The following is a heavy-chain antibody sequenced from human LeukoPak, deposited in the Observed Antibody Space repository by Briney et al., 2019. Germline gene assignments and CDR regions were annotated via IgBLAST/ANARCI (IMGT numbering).Heavy chain of an antibody. CDR1: GFRFSSYT. CDR2: ISGSGAGT. Sequence: GGSLRLSCAASGFRFSSYTMSWVRQAPGKGLEWVSDISGSGAGTYYADSVKGRFTISRDNSKNTLHLQMSSLGADDTAVYYCAKLTDSWGQGTLVSVSS. J-gene: IGHJ5*01. V-gene: IGHV3-23*01. CDR3: AKLTDS.